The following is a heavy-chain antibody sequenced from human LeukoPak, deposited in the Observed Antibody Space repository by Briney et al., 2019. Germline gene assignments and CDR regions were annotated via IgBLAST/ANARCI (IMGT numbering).Heavy chain of an antibody. Sequence: ASVKVSCKSFGFTFTNYLLHWVRQAPGQGLEWVGRIAPSVDTTNYAQKFRGRVTMTRDTSTSTVYMELSSLRSDDTAIYYCVREESGGYFDYWGQGTLVTDSS. CDR3: VREESGGYFDY. CDR2: IAPSVDTT. V-gene: IGHV1-46*01. J-gene: IGHJ4*02. CDR1: GFTFTNYL. D-gene: IGHD2-8*02.